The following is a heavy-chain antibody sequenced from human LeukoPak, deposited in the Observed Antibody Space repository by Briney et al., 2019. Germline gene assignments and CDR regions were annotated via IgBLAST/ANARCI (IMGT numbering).Heavy chain of an antibody. V-gene: IGHV3-33*01. Sequence: GGSLRLSCATSGFTFSSYGMHWVRQAPGKGLEWVAVIWHDGSNKYYADSVKGRFTISRDNSKNTLYLQMNSLRAEDTAVYYCARSYCSSTSCYLVFDYWGQGTLVTVSS. D-gene: IGHD2-2*01. J-gene: IGHJ4*02. CDR1: GFTFSSYG. CDR2: IWHDGSNK. CDR3: ARSYCSSTSCYLVFDY.